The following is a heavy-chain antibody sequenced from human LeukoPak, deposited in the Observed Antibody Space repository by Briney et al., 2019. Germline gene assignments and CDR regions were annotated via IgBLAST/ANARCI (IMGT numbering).Heavy chain of an antibody. D-gene: IGHD6-19*01. Sequence: GGSLRLSCAASGFTFSSYWMPWVRQAPGKGLEWVSTLSGSGITTYYADSVKGRFTISRDNSKNTLYLQMNSLRAEDTAVYYCAKGIYSSGWSYFDYWGHGTLVTVSS. J-gene: IGHJ4*01. CDR3: AKGIYSSGWSYFDY. V-gene: IGHV3-23*01. CDR1: GFTFSSYW. CDR2: LSGSGITT.